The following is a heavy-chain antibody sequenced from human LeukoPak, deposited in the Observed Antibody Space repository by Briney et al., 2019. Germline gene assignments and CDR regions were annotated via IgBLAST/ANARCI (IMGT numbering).Heavy chain of an antibody. Sequence: SETLSLTCAVSGGCISSSSSSCWTWVRQPPGEGLEWIGEIYHNGATNHNPSLKSRVTMLLDKSKNQFFLKLNSVTAADTAVYYCARNGGNSDYDYWGQGTLVTVSA. V-gene: IGHV4-4*02. D-gene: IGHD4-23*01. CDR3: ARNGGNSDYDY. J-gene: IGHJ4*02. CDR1: GGCISSSSSSC. CDR2: IYHNGAT.